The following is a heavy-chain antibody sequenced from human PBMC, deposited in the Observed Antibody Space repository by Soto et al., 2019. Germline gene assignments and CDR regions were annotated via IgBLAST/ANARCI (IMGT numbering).Heavy chain of an antibody. Sequence: QVQLQESGPGLVKPPQTLSLTCTVSGGSISSGHYYWSWVRQHSGKGLEWIGYIHHSGSTYYNPSLKSRLTISVDTSKNQFSLKLTSVTAADTAVYYCARVSDVPAASNWFGSWGQGTLVTVSS. V-gene: IGHV4-31*03. D-gene: IGHD2-2*01. CDR2: IHHSGST. CDR3: ARVSDVPAASNWFGS. J-gene: IGHJ5*01. CDR1: GGSISSGHYY.